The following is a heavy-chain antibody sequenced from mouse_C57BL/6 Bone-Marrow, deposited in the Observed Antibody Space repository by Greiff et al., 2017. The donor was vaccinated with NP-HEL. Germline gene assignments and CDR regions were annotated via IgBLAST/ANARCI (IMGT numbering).Heavy chain of an antibody. D-gene: IGHD1-1*01. Sequence: QVQLQQPGTELVKPGASVKLSCKASGYTFTSYWMHWVKQRPGQGLEWIGNINPSNGGTNYNEKFKSKATLTVDKSSSTAYMQLSSLTSEDSAVYYCARWGAYGTPWYFDVWGTGTTVTVSS. J-gene: IGHJ1*03. CDR2: INPSNGGT. CDR1: GYTFTSYW. CDR3: ARWGAYGTPWYFDV. V-gene: IGHV1-53*01.